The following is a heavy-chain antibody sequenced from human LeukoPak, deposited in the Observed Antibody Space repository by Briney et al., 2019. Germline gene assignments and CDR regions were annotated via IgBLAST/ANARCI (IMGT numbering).Heavy chain of an antibody. CDR3: ARESRGRFGELCLDY. CDR1: GGTFSSYA. D-gene: IGHD3-10*01. V-gene: IGHV1-69*13. CDR2: IIPFFGTA. J-gene: IGHJ4*02. Sequence: SVKVSCKASGGTFSSYAISWVRQAPGQGLEWMGGIIPFFGTANYAQKFQGRVTITADESTSTAYMELSSLRSEDTAVYYCARESRGRFGELCLDYWGQGTLVTVSS.